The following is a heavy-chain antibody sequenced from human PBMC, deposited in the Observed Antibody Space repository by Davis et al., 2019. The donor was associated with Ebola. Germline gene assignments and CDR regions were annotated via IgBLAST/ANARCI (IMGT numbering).Heavy chain of an antibody. CDR3: TTPGGQDSGYDVFDI. CDR2: INPSDGET. V-gene: IGHV1-46*03. Sequence: AASVKVSCKASGYTFTSYHMHWVRQAPGQGLEWMGMINPSDGETNSAQKFQGRVAVTRDTSTRTIYMELSSLTSEDTAVYYCTTPGGQDSGYDVFDIWGQGTMVTVSS. CDR1: GYTFTSYH. D-gene: IGHD5-12*01. J-gene: IGHJ3*02.